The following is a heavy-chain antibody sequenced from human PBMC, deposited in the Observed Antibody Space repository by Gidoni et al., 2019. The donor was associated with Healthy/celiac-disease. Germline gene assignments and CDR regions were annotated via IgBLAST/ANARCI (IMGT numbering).Heavy chain of an antibody. CDR1: GFTFSTSR. CDR2: ISSSSSNI. J-gene: IGHJ6*02. D-gene: IGHD5-12*01. CDR3: AREGRRRWLQFEDYYYYYGRDV. Sequence: EVQLVESGGGLVQPGGSLRLSCAASGFTFSTSRMNLVRQAPGKGLEWVSYISSSSSNIYYADSVKGRFTISRDNAKNSLYLQMNSLRDEDTAVYYCAREGRRRWLQFEDYYYYYGRDVWGQGTTVTVSS. V-gene: IGHV3-48*02.